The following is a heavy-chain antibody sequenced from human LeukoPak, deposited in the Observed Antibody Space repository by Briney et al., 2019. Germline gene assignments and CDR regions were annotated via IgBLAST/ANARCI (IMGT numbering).Heavy chain of an antibody. CDR2: IRYDGSNK. Sequence: PGGSLRLSCAASGFTFSSYGMHWVRQAPGKGLEWVAFIRYDGSNKYYADSVKGRFTISRDNSKNTLYLQMNSLRAEDTAVYYCAKGPELEAQDAFDIWGQGTMVTVSS. CDR3: AKGPELEAQDAFDI. CDR1: GFTFSSYG. D-gene: IGHD2/OR15-2a*01. V-gene: IGHV3-30*02. J-gene: IGHJ3*02.